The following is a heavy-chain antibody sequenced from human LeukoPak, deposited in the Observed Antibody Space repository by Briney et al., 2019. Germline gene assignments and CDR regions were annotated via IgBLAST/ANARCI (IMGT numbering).Heavy chain of an antibody. CDR1: GYTFTDYF. D-gene: IGHD6-6*01. Sequence: GASVKVSCEASGYTFTDYFTHWLRQAPGQSLEWMGWINPNSGTTNYAQKFQGRVTITRDTSISTAYMELSRLSSDDTAVYYCARAKEYSTAGDWFDPWGQGTLVTVSS. V-gene: IGHV1-2*02. J-gene: IGHJ5*02. CDR3: ARAKEYSTAGDWFDP. CDR2: INPNSGTT.